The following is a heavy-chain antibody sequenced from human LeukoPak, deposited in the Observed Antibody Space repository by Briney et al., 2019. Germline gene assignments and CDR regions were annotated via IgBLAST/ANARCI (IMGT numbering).Heavy chain of an antibody. Sequence: GASVKVSCKASGYTFTGYYMHWVRQAPGQGLEWMGWINPNSGGTNYAQRFQGRVTMTRDTSISTAYMELSRLRSDDTAVYYCARIKYLLAVAGTGGFDYGGQGTLVTVSS. D-gene: IGHD6-19*01. CDR3: ARIKYLLAVAGTGGFDY. V-gene: IGHV1-2*02. CDR1: GYTFTGYY. J-gene: IGHJ4*02. CDR2: INPNSGGT.